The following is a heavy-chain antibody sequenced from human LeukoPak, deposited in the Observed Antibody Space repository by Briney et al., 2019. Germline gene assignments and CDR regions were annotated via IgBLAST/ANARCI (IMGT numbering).Heavy chain of an antibody. J-gene: IGHJ6*03. V-gene: IGHV4-59*01. Sequence: SETLSLTCTVSGDSINSYYWSWLRQPPGKGLEWIGNIYYSGIIKYNPSLKSRLTISLDTFKNQFSLKLSSVTAADTAVYYCARTGDRTGYYYYYMDVWGKGTTVTVSS. D-gene: IGHD7-27*01. CDR2: IYYSGII. CDR1: GDSINSYY. CDR3: ARTGDRTGYYYYYMDV.